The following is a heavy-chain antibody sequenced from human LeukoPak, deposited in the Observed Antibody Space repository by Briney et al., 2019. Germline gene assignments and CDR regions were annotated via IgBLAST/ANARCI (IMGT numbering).Heavy chain of an antibody. D-gene: IGHD2-2*01. Sequence: GGSLRLSCAASGFTFSSYWMSWVRQAPGKGLEWVANIKQDGSEKYYVDSVKGRFTISRDNAKNSLYLQMNSLRAEDTAVYYCVRDGVPAALRPPDDYWGQGTLVTVSS. J-gene: IGHJ4*02. V-gene: IGHV3-7*01. CDR2: IKQDGSEK. CDR3: VRDGVPAALRPPDDY. CDR1: GFTFSSYW.